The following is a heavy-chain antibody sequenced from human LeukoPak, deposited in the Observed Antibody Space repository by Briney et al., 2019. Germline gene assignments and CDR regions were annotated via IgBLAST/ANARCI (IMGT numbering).Heavy chain of an antibody. CDR2: ISSGGATI. V-gene: IGHV3-11*04. J-gene: IGHJ4*02. CDR3: ARSYNDFDY. Sequence: GGSLRLSCVASRFAFSQAWMTWVRQAPGKGLEWVSSISSGGATIYYADSVKGRFTISRDNANNSLYLQMNSLRAEDTAVYYCARSYNDFDYWGQGTLVTVSS. CDR1: RFAFSQAW. D-gene: IGHD1-14*01.